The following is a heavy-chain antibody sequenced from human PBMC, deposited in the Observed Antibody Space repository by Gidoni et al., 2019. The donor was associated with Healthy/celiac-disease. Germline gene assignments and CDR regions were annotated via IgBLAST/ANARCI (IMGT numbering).Heavy chain of an antibody. CDR3: ARGMRGTDDERAFDI. D-gene: IGHD2-8*01. CDR1: VFTSSGYA. J-gene: IGHJ3*02. Sequence: QVQLVASGGGVVQPGRSLRLSCAASVFTSSGYAMHWVRKAPGKGLEWVAVISYDGSNKYDADSVKGLFTISRDNSKNTLYLQMNSLRAEDTAVYYCARGMRGTDDERAFDIWGQGTMVTVSS. V-gene: IGHV3-30*04. CDR2: ISYDGSNK.